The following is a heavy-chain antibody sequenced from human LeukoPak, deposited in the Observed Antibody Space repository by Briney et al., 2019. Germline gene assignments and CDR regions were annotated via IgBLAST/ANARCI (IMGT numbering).Heavy chain of an antibody. CDR2: ISGSGSST. CDR3: AKARDYDFWSGYSNYFDY. J-gene: IGHJ4*02. Sequence: GGSLRLSCGGSRFTFSTYAMSWVRQAPGKGLEWVSGISGSGSSTYYADSVKGRFTISRDNSKNTLYLQMHSLRAEDTAVYYCAKARDYDFWSGYSNYFDYWGQGPLVTVSS. V-gene: IGHV3-23*01. CDR1: RFTFSTYA. D-gene: IGHD3-3*01.